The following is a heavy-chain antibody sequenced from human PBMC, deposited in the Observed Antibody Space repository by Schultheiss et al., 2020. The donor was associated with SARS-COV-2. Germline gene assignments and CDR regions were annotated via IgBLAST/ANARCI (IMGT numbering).Heavy chain of an antibody. D-gene: IGHD6-19*01. V-gene: IGHV4-61*05. Sequence: SETLSLTCTVSGGSISSSNYYWGWIRQTPGKGLEWIGYIYYSGSTNYNPSLKSRVTISVDTSKNQFSLKLSSVTAADTAVYYCARVVSAVAGTDAFDIWGQGTMVTVSS. J-gene: IGHJ3*02. CDR2: IYYSGST. CDR3: ARVVSAVAGTDAFDI. CDR1: GGSISSSNYY.